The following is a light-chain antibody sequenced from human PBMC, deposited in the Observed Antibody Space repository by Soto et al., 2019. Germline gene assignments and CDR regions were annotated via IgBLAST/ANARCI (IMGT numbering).Light chain of an antibody. CDR1: QSISSW. J-gene: IGKJ1*01. Sequence: DIQMTQSPSTLAASVGDRVTITCRASQSISSWLAWYQHKPGKAPKLLIYKASSLESGVPSRFSGSGSGTEFTLTISSLQPDDFATYYCQHYNSYSEAFGQGTKVDI. CDR2: KAS. CDR3: QHYNSYSEA. V-gene: IGKV1-5*03.